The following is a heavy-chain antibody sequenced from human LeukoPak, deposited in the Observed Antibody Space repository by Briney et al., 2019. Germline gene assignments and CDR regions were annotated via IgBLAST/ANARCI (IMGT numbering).Heavy chain of an antibody. J-gene: IGHJ6*02. CDR3: ARDGEQPPYYYYGMDV. Sequence: ASVKVSCKASGYTFTSYGISWVRQAPGQGLEWMGGIIPIFGTANYAQKFQGRVTITADESTSTAYMELSSLRSEDTAVYYCARDGEQPPYYYYGMDVWGQGTTVTVSS. CDR2: IIPIFGTA. V-gene: IGHV1-69*13. D-gene: IGHD1-26*01. CDR1: GYTFTSYG.